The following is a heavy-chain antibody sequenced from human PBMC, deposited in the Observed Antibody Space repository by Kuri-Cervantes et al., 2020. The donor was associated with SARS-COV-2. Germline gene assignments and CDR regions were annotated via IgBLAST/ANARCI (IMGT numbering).Heavy chain of an antibody. CDR1: GFTFSDYY. D-gene: IGHD2-21*01. Sequence: LSLTCAASGFTFSDYYMSWIHQAPGEGLEWVSYISSSSSYTNYADSVKDRFTISRDNAKNSLYLQMNSLRAEDTAVYYCARGRVGVQDFWGQGTLVTVSS. V-gene: IGHV3-11*06. J-gene: IGHJ4*02. CDR2: ISSSSSYT. CDR3: ARGRVGVQDF.